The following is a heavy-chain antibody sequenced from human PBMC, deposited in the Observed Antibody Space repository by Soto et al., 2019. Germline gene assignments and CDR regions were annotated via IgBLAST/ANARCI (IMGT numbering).Heavy chain of an antibody. D-gene: IGHD3-3*01. Sequence: SVKVSCKASGGTFSSYAISWVRQAPGQGLEWMGGIIPIFGTANYAQKFQGRVTITADKSTSTAYMELSSLRSEDTAVYYCAREGRALTIFGVVIQNWFDPWGQVTLVNVSS. CDR2: IIPIFGTA. V-gene: IGHV1-69*06. J-gene: IGHJ5*02. CDR1: GGTFSSYA. CDR3: AREGRALTIFGVVIQNWFDP.